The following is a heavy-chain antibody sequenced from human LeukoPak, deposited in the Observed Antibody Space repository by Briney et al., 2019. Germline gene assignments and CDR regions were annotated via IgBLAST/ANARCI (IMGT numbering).Heavy chain of an antibody. CDR1: GFTFDTYS. J-gene: IGHJ4*02. CDR2: ISTSSIYI. D-gene: IGHD1-1*01. Sequence: GGSLRLSCAASGFTFDTYSMNWVRQAPGKGLEWVSSISTSSIYIYYTDSLKGRFTISRDNARNSLYLQMNSLRAEDTAVYYCARDQDWNDRGGLDYWGQGTLVTVSS. CDR3: ARDQDWNDRGGLDY. V-gene: IGHV3-21*01.